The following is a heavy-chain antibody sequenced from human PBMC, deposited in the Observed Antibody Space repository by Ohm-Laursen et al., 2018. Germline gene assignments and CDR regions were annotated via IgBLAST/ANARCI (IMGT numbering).Heavy chain of an antibody. CDR2: ISSSSSNI. V-gene: IGHV3-48*01. CDR1: VFTFSRNT. J-gene: IGHJ4*02. Sequence: SQTLSCSSTVFTFSRNTINWFRQSLGKRLGRGPGISSSSSNIYYADSVKGRFTISRDNAKNSLHLQMNRLRAEDTAVYYCARGVYATPYFDYWGQGTLVTVSS. CDR3: ARGVYATPYFDY. D-gene: IGHD2-8*01.